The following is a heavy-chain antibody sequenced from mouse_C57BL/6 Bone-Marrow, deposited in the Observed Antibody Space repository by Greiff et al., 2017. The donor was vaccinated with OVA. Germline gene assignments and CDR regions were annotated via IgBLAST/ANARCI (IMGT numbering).Heavy chain of an antibody. J-gene: IGHJ2*01. CDR1: GYTFTSYW. CDR3: AREDGGDFDC. V-gene: IGHV1-64*01. Sequence: QVQLQQSGAELVKPGASVKLSCKASGYTFTSYWMHWVKQRPGQGLEWIGMIHPNSGSTNYNEKFKSKATLTVDTSSSTAYMQLSSLTSEDSAVYYCAREDGGDFDCWGQGTTLTVSS. CDR2: IHPNSGST. D-gene: IGHD2-3*01.